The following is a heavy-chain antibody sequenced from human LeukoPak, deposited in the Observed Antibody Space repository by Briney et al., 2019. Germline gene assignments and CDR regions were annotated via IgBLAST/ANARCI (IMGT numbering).Heavy chain of an antibody. Sequence: PGGSLRLSCAASGFTFSSYGMHWVRQAPGKGLEWVAVIWYGGSNKYYADSVKGRFTISRDNSKNTLYLQMNSLRAEDTAVYYCAKDVIAVAGTPDAFDIWGQGTMVTVSS. V-gene: IGHV3-33*06. CDR1: GFTFSSYG. CDR3: AKDVIAVAGTPDAFDI. J-gene: IGHJ3*02. D-gene: IGHD6-19*01. CDR2: IWYGGSNK.